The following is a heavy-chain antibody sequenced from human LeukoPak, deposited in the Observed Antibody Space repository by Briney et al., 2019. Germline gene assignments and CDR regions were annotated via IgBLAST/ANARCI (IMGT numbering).Heavy chain of an antibody. CDR1: GGSISSYY. D-gene: IGHD6-6*01. CDR2: IYYSGST. CDR3: ARLRSSSGSDY. J-gene: IGHJ4*02. V-gene: IGHV4-59*08. Sequence: SETLSLTCTVSGGSISSYYWSWIRQPPGKGLEWIGYIYYSGSTNYNPSLKSRVTISVDTSKNQLSLKLSSVTAADTAVYYCARLRSSSGSDYWGQGTLVTVSS.